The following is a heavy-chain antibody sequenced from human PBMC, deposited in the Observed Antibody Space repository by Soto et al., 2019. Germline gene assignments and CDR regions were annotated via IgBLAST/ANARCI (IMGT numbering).Heavy chain of an antibody. CDR2: IYHSGST. D-gene: IGHD2-15*01. Sequence: SETLSLTCAVSGGSISRGGYSWSWIRQPPGKGLEWIGYIYHSGSTYYNPSLKSRVTISVDRSKNQFSLKLSSVTAADTAVYYCAREVAVDWFDPWGQGTLVTVSS. V-gene: IGHV4-30-2*01. CDR3: AREVAVDWFDP. CDR1: GGSISRGGYS. J-gene: IGHJ5*02.